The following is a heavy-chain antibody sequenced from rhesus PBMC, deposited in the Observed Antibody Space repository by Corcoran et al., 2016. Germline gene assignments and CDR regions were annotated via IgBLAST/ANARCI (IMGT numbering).Heavy chain of an antibody. J-gene: IGHJ5-1*01. D-gene: IGHD1-1*01. V-gene: IGHV4-80*01. CDR2: INGNRGSA. CDR3: ARDVRYSWNYSSLNRFDV. CDR1: GASFSSSW. Sequence: QVQLQESGPGLVKPSATLSLTRAVSGASFSSSWWNSLRLPPGKGLEWIGEINGNRGSANSNPSLKSRVTISKDRSKNQFSLKLSSVTAVDTAVYYCARDVRYSWNYSSLNRFDVWGPGVLVTVSS.